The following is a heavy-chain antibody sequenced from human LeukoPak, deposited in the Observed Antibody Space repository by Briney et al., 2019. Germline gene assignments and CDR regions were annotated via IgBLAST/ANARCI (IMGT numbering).Heavy chain of an antibody. CDR2: MNQDGSAK. CDR1: GFSFSNQW. V-gene: IGHV3-7*03. J-gene: IGHJ4*02. CDR3: TPDRVVIRYFDY. D-gene: IGHD3-3*01. Sequence: GGSLRLSCAASGFSFSNQWMSWVRQAPGKGLEWVAKMNQDGSAKSYVDSVKGRLTISRDNAKNSVYLQMSSLRADDTAVYYCTPDRVVIRYFDYWGQGTLVTVSS.